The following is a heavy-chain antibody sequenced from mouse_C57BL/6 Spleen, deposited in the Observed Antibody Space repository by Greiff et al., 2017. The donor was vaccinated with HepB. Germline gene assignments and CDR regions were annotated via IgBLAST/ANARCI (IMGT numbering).Heavy chain of an antibody. CDR3: ARKGDYYGSSYYAMDY. Sequence: QVQLKQPGAELVKPGASVKMSCKASGYTFTSYWITWVKQRPGQGLEWIGDIYPGSGSTNYNEKFKSKATLTVDTSSSTAYMQLSSLTSEDSAVYYCARKGDYYGSSYYAMDYWGQGTSVTVSS. CDR1: GYTFTSYW. J-gene: IGHJ4*01. D-gene: IGHD1-1*01. CDR2: IYPGSGST. V-gene: IGHV1-55*01.